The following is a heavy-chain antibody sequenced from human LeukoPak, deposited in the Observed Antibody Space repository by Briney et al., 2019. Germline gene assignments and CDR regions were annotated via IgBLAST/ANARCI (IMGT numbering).Heavy chain of an antibody. J-gene: IGHJ4*02. Sequence: ESGPTLVNPTQTLTLTCTFSGFSLSTSGVDVGWIRQPPGKALEWLALIYWNDDKRYSPSLKSRLTITKDTSKNQVVLTMTNMDPVDTATYYCAREIYSSREYYFDYWGQGTLVTVSS. CDR1: GFSLSTSGVD. V-gene: IGHV2-5*01. CDR3: AREIYSSREYYFDY. D-gene: IGHD6-13*01. CDR2: IYWNDDK.